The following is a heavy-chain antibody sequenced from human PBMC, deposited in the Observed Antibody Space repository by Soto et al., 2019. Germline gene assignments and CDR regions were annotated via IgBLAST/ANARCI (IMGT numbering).Heavy chain of an antibody. V-gene: IGHV3-33*01. CDR3: ARDFENAGYRSGRRDFDH. CDR2: IWHDGSDT. CDR1: GFTFSSYG. Sequence: QVQLVESGGGVVQPGRSLRLSCAASGFTFSSYGMHWVRQAPGKGLEWVAVIWHDGSDTYYPDSVKGRFTISRDNSKNTGYLPMNSLRAEDTAVYYCARDFENAGYRSGRRDFDHWGQGALVTVSS. D-gene: IGHD6-19*01. J-gene: IGHJ4*02.